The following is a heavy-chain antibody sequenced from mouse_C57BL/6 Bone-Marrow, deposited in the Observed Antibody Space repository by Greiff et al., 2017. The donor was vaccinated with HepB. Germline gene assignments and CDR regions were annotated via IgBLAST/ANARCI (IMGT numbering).Heavy chain of an antibody. J-gene: IGHJ1*03. Sequence: EVKVVESGGGLVQSGRSLRLSCATSGFTFSDFYMEWVRQAPGKGLEWIAASRNKANDYTTEYSASVKGRFIVSRDTSQSILYLQMNALRAEDTAIYYCARDAGGSSSRSSFYWYFDVWGTGTTVTVSS. V-gene: IGHV7-1*01. CDR1: GFTFSDFY. D-gene: IGHD1-1*01. CDR3: ARDAGGSSSRSSFYWYFDV. CDR2: SRNKANDYTT.